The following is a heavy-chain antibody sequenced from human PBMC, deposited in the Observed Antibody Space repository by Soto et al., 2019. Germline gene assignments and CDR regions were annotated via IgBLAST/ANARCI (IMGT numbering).Heavy chain of an antibody. D-gene: IGHD3-10*01. CDR2: NYYSGGT. Sequence: QVQLQESGPGLVKPSETLSLTCTVSGGSVSSGSYYWSWIRQPPGKGLEWIGYNYYSGGTNYNPTLKSRVTISVDTSKNQFSLKLSSVTAADTAVHYCARDTPGDYWGQGTLVTVSS. CDR1: GGSVSSGSYY. J-gene: IGHJ4*02. V-gene: IGHV4-61*01. CDR3: ARDTPGDY.